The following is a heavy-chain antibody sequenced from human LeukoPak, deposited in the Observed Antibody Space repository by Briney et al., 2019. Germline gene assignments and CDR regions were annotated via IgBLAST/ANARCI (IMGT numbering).Heavy chain of an antibody. CDR3: ARHGVGYDSSGYYYFLDY. J-gene: IGHJ4*02. Sequence: GESLKISCKCFGYSFTSYWISWVRQMPGKGLESMGRIDPSDSYTNYSPSFQGHFTISADKSISTAYLQGSSLKASDTAMYYCARHGVGYDSSGYYYFLDYWGQGTLVTVSS. CDR2: IDPSDSYT. D-gene: IGHD3-22*01. V-gene: IGHV5-10-1*01. CDR1: GYSFTSYW.